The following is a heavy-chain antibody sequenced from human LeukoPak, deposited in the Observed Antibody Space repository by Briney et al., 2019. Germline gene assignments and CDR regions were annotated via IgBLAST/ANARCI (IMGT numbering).Heavy chain of an antibody. CDR1: GGSISSYY. CDR2: IYYSGST. V-gene: IGHV4-59*01. Sequence: SETLSLTCTVSGGSISSYYWSWIRQPPGKGLEWIGYIYYSGSTNYNPSLKSRVTISVDTSKNQFSLKLSSVTAADTAVYYCASYTDSGYDSNAFDIWGQGTMVTVSS. CDR3: ASYTDSGYDSNAFDI. J-gene: IGHJ3*02. D-gene: IGHD5-12*01.